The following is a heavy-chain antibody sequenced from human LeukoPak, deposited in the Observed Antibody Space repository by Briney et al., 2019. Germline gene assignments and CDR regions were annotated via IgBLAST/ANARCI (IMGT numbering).Heavy chain of an antibody. D-gene: IGHD2-2*01. CDR1: GFTFSSYA. CDR2: VSGSGGST. CDR3: AKDRRYCSSPTCPQYFDY. Sequence: GGSLRLSCAASGFTFSSYAMSWVRQAPGKGLEWVSAVSGSGGSTYYADSVKGRFTISRDNSKNTLYLQMNSLRAEDTAVYYCAKDRRYCSSPTCPQYFDYWGQGTLVTVSS. V-gene: IGHV3-23*01. J-gene: IGHJ4*02.